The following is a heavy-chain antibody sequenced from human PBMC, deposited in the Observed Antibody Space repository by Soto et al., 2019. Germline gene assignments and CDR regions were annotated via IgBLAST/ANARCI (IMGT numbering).Heavy chain of an antibody. Sequence: EVQLVESGGGLVQPGGSLRLSCEASGFTFSDHYMDWVRQAPGKGLEWVGRSRNKANSYTTEYAASVKGRFTISRDESKNSMYVQMNSLGTEDTAVYYCGRVPESGSYNNDYWGQGTLVTVSS. J-gene: IGHJ4*02. CDR2: SRNKANSYTT. D-gene: IGHD1-26*01. CDR1: GFTFSDHY. V-gene: IGHV3-72*01. CDR3: GRVPESGSYNNDY.